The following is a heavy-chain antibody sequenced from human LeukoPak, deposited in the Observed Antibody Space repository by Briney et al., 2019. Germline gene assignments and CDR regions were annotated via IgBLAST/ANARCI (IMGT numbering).Heavy chain of an antibody. CDR1: GVTFSNYE. D-gene: IGHD3-3*01. CDR2: ISSSGTTI. V-gene: IGHV3-48*03. J-gene: IGHJ4*02. Sequence: GGSLRLSCAVSGVTFSNYEMNWVRQAPGKGLEWLSYISSSGTTIYYADSVKGRFTISRDNARNSLYLQMNSLRAEDTAVYYCAGRFLEWSDVWGQGTLVTASS. CDR3: AGRFLEWSDV.